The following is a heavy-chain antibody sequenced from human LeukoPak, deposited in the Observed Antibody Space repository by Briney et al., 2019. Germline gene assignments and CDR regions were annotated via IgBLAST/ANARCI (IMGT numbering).Heavy chain of an antibody. CDR3: AGGGLRYFDWYSYYYGMDV. V-gene: IGHV3-48*03. D-gene: IGHD3-9*01. Sequence: GGSLRLSCAASGFAFSSYEMNWVRQAPGKGLEWVSYISSSGSTIYYADSVKGRFTISRDNAKNSLYLQMNSLRAEDTAVYYCAGGGLRYFDWYSYYYGMDVWGQGTTVTVSS. CDR1: GFAFSSYE. J-gene: IGHJ6*02. CDR2: ISSSGSTI.